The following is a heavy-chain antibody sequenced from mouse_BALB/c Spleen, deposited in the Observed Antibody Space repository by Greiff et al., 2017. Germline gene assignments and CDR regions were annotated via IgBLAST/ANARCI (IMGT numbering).Heavy chain of an antibody. CDR1: GFTFSSFG. CDR2: ISSGSSTI. J-gene: IGHJ4*01. D-gene: IGHD1-1*01. Sequence: EVKLVESGGGLVQPGGSQKLSCAASGFTFSSFGMHWVRQAPEKGLEWVAYISSGSSTIYYADTVKGRFTISRDNPKNTLFLQMTSLRSEDTAMYYCARTAVVARSYAMDYWGQGTSVTVSS. CDR3: ARTAVVARSYAMDY. V-gene: IGHV5-17*02.